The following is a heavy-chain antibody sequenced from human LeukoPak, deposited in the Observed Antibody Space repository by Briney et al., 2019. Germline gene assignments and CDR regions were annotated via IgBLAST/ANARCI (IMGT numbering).Heavy chain of an antibody. V-gene: IGHV4-59*08. CDR1: GRPHSSYH. J-gene: IGHJ4*02. D-gene: IGHD4-17*01. CDR3: ARTASYGDYADY. Sequence: PSDTLSLTCTVSGRPHSSYHWIWIRQPPGKGLEWIGYIYYSGSTNYNPSLKSRVTISVDTSKNQFSLKLSAVTAADTAVYYCARTASYGDYADYWGQGTLVTVSS. CDR2: IYYSGST.